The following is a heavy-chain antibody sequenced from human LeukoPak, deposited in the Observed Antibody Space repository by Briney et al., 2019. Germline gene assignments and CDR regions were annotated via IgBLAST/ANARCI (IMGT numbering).Heavy chain of an antibody. V-gene: IGHV3-23*01. D-gene: IGHD3-3*02. CDR2: VSGSGGST. J-gene: IGHJ4*02. CDR3: AEERQSSI. CDR1: GFTFSSYT. Sequence: GGSLRLSCAASGFTFSSYTMTWVRQAPGMGLEWVSSVSGSGGSTYYADSVKGRFTISRDNSKNTLYLQMSSLRAEDTAVYYCAEERQSSIWGQGTLVTVSS.